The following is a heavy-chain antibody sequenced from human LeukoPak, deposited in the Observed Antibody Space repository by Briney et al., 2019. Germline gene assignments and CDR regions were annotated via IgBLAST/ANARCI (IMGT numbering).Heavy chain of an antibody. D-gene: IGHD3-16*01. J-gene: IGHJ4*02. Sequence: PGGSLRLSCAASGVTFCSFALSWGCEAPGGGLGWVSSISSSSSYIYYADSVKGRFTISKDNAKNSLYLQMSSLRVETTALYYCAKGGMNRFEQWGQGTLVTVSS. CDR3: AKGGMNRFEQ. V-gene: IGHV3-21*01. CDR1: GVTFCSFA. CDR2: ISSSSSYI.